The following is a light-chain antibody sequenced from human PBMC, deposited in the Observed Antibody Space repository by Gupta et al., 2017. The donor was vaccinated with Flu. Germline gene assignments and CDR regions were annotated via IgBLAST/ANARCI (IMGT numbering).Light chain of an antibody. CDR2: GAS. J-gene: IGKJ2*01. CDR1: QSVNNNL. V-gene: IGKV3-20*01. CDR3: QQYGSSVYT. Sequence: ERATLSCRASQSVNNNLLTWYQQKPGQAPRLLIYGASSSATGIPDRFSGSGSGTDFTLTIRRLEPEDFAVYYCQQYGSSVYTFGQGTKLEIK.